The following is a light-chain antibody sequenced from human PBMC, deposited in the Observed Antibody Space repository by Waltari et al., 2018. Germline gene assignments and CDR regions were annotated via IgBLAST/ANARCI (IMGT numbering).Light chain of an antibody. V-gene: IGLV2-23*02. CDR3: CSYAGSSTYV. CDR2: DVS. CDR1: SSDVGGYNY. Sequence: QSALTQPASVSGSPGQSINISCTGTSSDVGGYNYVSWYQQHPGKAPKPMIYDVSKRPSGVSNRFSGSKSGNTASLTISGLQAEDEADYYCCSYAGSSTYVFGTGTKVTVL. J-gene: IGLJ1*01.